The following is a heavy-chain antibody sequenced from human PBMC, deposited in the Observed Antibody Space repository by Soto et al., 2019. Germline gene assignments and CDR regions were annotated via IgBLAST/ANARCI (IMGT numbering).Heavy chain of an antibody. D-gene: IGHD6-19*01. CDR3: AKRAAGRGPFDY. CDR2: IGASDGST. Sequence: QPGGSLRLSCAASGFTFSSYAMNWVRQAPGKGLEWVSAIGASDGSTSYADSVKGRFTVSRDNSQNTLYLQMNGLKADDTAVYYCAKRAAGRGPFDYWGQGILVTVSS. V-gene: IGHV3-23*01. CDR1: GFTFSSYA. J-gene: IGHJ4*02.